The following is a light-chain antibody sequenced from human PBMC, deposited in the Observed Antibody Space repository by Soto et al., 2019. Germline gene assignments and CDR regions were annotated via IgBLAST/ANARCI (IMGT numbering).Light chain of an antibody. CDR1: QSVSSS. CDR3: QQYGGSPRT. Sequence: EIVLTQSPGTLSLSPGEGATLSCRASQSVSSSLAWYQQKRGQAPRLLIHGASSRATGIPDRFSGSGSGTDFRLTISRLEPEDFAVYYCQQYGGSPRTFGQGTKVEVK. CDR2: GAS. J-gene: IGKJ1*01. V-gene: IGKV3-20*01.